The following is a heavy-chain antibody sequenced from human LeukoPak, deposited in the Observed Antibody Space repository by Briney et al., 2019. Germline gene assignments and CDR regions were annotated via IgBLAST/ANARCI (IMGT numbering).Heavy chain of an antibody. CDR1: GFPFSRYW. Sequence: GSLSPSCAASGFPFSRYWMHWVRPAPGKGLVWVSRINTDGRTITYADSVKGRFTISRDNAKNTLYLQMNSLRAEDTAVYYCVRSAFLTTEFYFDYWGHGTLVTVSS. J-gene: IGHJ4*01. V-gene: IGHV3-74*01. CDR3: VRSAFLTTEFYFDY. CDR2: INTDGRTI. D-gene: IGHD4-11*01.